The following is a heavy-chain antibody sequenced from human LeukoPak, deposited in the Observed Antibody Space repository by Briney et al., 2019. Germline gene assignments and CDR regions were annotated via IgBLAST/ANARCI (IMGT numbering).Heavy chain of an antibody. Sequence: GGSLTLSCGASGFSFSEYWMTWIRQAPGRGPEWVANIKGDGSKIYYVDSVKGRFTISRDNGKKSLYLQMNNLRVEDTAVYHCARDGSCFDFWGQGALVTVSS. CDR3: ARDGSCFDF. D-gene: IGHD2-15*01. J-gene: IGHJ4*02. CDR2: IKGDGSKI. CDR1: GFSFSEYW. V-gene: IGHV3-7*01.